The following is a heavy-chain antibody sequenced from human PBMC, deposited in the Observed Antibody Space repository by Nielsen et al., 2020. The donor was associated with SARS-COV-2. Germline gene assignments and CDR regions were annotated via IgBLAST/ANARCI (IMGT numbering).Heavy chain of an antibody. D-gene: IGHD2-2*02. CDR1: GFTFSNFA. V-gene: IGHV3-30-3*01. J-gene: IGHJ4*02. Sequence: GESLKISCAASGFTFSNFAMHWVRQAPGKGLEWMTIISYDGTNEHYADSVRGRFTISRDSSKNRVYLQMNSLKPEDTAVYYCARETIDYTSSFVDYWGQGTLVTVSS. CDR3: ARETIDYTSSFVDY. CDR2: ISYDGTNE.